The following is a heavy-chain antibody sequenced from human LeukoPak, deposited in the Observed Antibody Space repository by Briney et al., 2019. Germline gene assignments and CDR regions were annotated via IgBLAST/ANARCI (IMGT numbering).Heavy chain of an antibody. CDR1: GFTFSGHW. CDR3: VRDETLWTPDW. V-gene: IGHV3-74*03. D-gene: IGHD1-1*01. CDR2: INERGTDS. J-gene: IGHJ4*02. Sequence: AGGPLRLSCTASGFTFSGHWIHWVRQPPGMGLVWVSRINERGTDSMYAESVKGRFTISRDNAKNTVYLQMNSLRAEDTAVYYCVRDETLWTPDWWGQGTLVSVSS.